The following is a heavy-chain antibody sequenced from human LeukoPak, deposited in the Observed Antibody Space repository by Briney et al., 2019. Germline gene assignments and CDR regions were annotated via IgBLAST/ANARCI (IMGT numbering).Heavy chain of an antibody. J-gene: IGHJ4*02. V-gene: IGHV4-59*01. Sequence: SETLSLTCTVSGGSISSYYWSWIRQPPGKGLEWIGYIYYSGSTNYNPSLKSRVTISVDTSKNQFSLKPSSVTAADTAVYYCARNPSILRPYYFDYWGQGTLVTVSS. CDR1: GGSISSYY. CDR3: ARNPSILRPYYFDY. D-gene: IGHD2-21*01. CDR2: IYYSGST.